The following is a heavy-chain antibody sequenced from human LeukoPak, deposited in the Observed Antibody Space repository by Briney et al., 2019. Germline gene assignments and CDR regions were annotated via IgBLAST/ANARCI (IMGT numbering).Heavy chain of an antibody. V-gene: IGHV4-34*01. CDR3: ARGRSLRFLEWSDEKFDP. J-gene: IGHJ5*02. Sequence: SETLSLTCAVYGESLSGYSWNWIRHPPGKGLEWIGEINHSGSTNYSPSLRSRVTMSVDTSRRQFSLKLTPVTAADTALYYCARGRSLRFLEWSDEKFDPWGQGTLVAVSS. CDR1: GESLSGYS. D-gene: IGHD3-3*01. CDR2: INHSGST.